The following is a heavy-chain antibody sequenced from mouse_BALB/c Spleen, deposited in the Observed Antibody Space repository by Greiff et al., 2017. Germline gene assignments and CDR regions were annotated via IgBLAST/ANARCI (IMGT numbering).Heavy chain of an antibody. CDR2: ISNGGGST. Sequence: EVQLVESGGGLVQPGGSLKLSCAASGFTFSSYTMSWVRQTPEKRLEWVAYISNGGGSTYYPDTVKGRFTISRDNAKNTLYLPMSSLKSEDTAMYYCALITTVVAGPAYWGQGTLVTVSA. V-gene: IGHV5-12-2*01. D-gene: IGHD1-1*01. CDR3: ALITTVVAGPAY. CDR1: GFTFSSYT. J-gene: IGHJ3*01.